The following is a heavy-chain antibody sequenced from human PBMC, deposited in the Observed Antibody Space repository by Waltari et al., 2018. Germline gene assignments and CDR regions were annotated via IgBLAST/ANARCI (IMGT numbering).Heavy chain of an antibody. CDR2: ITNRGGPI. CDR3: TRDGGAESH. CDR1: GFPLSTSN. V-gene: IGHV3-48*01. D-gene: IGHD3-16*01. Sequence: EEQLVASGGGLVQPGGSLRLSCSASGFPLSTSNMNWVRQAPGKGLELVSYITNRGGPIYYADSVKGRFTVSRDNDKNSLNLQMNNLRVEDTAVYYCTRDGGAESHWGQGTLVTVTS. J-gene: IGHJ4*02.